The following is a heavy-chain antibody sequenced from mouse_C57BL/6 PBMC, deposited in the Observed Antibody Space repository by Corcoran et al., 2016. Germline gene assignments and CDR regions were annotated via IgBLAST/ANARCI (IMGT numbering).Heavy chain of an antibody. D-gene: IGHD1-1*01. CDR1: GYSITSGYY. Sequence: DVQLQESGPGLVKPSQSLSLTYSVTGYSITSGYYWNWIRQFPGNKLEWMGYISYDGSNNYNPSLKNRISITRDTSKNQFFLKLNSVTTEDTATYYCAIITTFDVWGTGTTVTVSS. V-gene: IGHV3-6*01. CDR3: AIITTFDV. CDR2: ISYDGSN. J-gene: IGHJ1*03.